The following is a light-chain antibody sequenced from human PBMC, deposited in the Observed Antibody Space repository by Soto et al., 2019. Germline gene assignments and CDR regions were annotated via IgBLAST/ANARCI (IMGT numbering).Light chain of an antibody. J-gene: IGKJ1*01. CDR3: QQYGTSPRT. V-gene: IGKV3-20*01. CDR1: QSFSSSY. CDR2: ETS. Sequence: EIVLTQSPGTLSLSPGERATLSCRASQSFSSSYLAWYQQKPGQAPRLPIYETSSRATGIPDRFSGSGSQTDFTLTISRLEPEDFAVYYCQQYGTSPRTFGQGTKVDIK.